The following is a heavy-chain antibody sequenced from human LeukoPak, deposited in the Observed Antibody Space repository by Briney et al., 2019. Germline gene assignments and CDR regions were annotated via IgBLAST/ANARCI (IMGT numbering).Heavy chain of an antibody. CDR1: GFTFSSYA. CDR2: ISSNGGST. D-gene: IGHD3-22*01. J-gene: IGHJ5*02. V-gene: IGHV3-64*01. Sequence: GGSLRLSCAASGFTFSSYAMHWVRQAPGKGLEYVSAISSNGGSTYYANSVKGRFTISRDNSKNTLYLQMGSLRSEDTAVYYCARGGYYYDSLPSRGTWFDPWGQGTLVTVSS. CDR3: ARGGYYYDSLPSRGTWFDP.